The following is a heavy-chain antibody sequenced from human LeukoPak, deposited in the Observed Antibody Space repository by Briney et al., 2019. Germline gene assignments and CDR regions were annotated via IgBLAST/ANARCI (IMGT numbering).Heavy chain of an antibody. CDR1: GFTFDDYG. D-gene: IGHD3-16*01. CDR3: ARDTSATGGIGAFDI. V-gene: IGHV3-20*04. CDR2: INWNGGST. J-gene: IGHJ3*02. Sequence: PGGSLRLSCAASGFTFDDYGMSWVRQAPGKGLEWVSGINWNGGSTGYADSVKGRFTISRDNAKNSLYLQMNSLSAEDTALYYCARDTSATGGIGAFDIWGQGTMVTVSS.